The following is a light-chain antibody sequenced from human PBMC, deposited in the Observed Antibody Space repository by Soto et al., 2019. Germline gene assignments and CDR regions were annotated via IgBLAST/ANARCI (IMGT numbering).Light chain of an antibody. V-gene: IGKV3-20*01. Sequence: EIVLTRSPGTLSLSSMESATLSCRASQSVSSSYLAWYQQKRGQAPRLLIHGASSRATGIPDRFSGSGSGTDFTLTISRLEPEDFAVYYCQQYDSSPRTFGQGTKVDIK. CDR1: QSVSSSY. J-gene: IGKJ1*01. CDR3: QQYDSSPRT. CDR2: GAS.